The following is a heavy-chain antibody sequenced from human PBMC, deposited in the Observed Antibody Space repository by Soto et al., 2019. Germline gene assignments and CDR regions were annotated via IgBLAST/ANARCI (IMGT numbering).Heavy chain of an antibody. CDR2: INAGNGNT. CDR1: GYTFTSYA. Sequence: ASVKVSCKASGYTFTSYAMHWVRQAPGQRLEWMGWINAGNGNTKYSQKFQGRVTITSDTSASTAYMELSSLRSEDTAVYYCASNTVTSYYYYYYMDVWGKGTTVTVSS. V-gene: IGHV1-3*01. D-gene: IGHD4-4*01. CDR3: ASNTVTSYYYYYYMDV. J-gene: IGHJ6*03.